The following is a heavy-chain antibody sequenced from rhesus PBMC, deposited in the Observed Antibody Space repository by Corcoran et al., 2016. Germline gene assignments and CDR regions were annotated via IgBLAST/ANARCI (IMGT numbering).Heavy chain of an antibody. CDR1: GFTFSSYE. Sequence: DVQLVESGGGLVKPGGSLRLSCVASGFTFSSYEMHWVSQAPGKGMEWVSVISESVVTIYYADSVQGRFTISRYNSKNSLFLQMNSRRAEDTAVYYCARGGDCTGSGCYVEWYFEFWGQGALVTVSS. CDR3: ARGGDCTGSGCYVEWYFEF. CDR2: ISESVVTI. V-gene: IGHV3-100*02. D-gene: IGHD2-21*01. J-gene: IGHJ1*01.